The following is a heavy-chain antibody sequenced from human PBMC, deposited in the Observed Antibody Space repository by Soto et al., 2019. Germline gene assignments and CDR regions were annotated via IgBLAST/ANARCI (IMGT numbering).Heavy chain of an antibody. J-gene: IGHJ4*02. D-gene: IGHD1-1*01. CDR1: GFTFSMCW. CDR2: INDDGSST. Sequence: PGGSLRLSCAASGFTFSMCWMHWVRQVPGKGPEWVSRINDDGSSTNYADSVKGRFTISRDNAKNTLYLQMNDLRAEDTAVYYCTGGPRSTSTGTGAFWGQGTLVTVSS. V-gene: IGHV3-74*01. CDR3: TGGPRSTSTGTGAF.